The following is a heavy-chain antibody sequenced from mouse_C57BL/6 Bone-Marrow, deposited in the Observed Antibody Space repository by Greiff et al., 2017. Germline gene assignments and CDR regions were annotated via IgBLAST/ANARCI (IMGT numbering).Heavy chain of an antibody. V-gene: IGHV1-80*01. D-gene: IGHD1-1*01. CDR2: IYPGVGDT. J-gene: IGHJ1*03. Sequence: VQLQQSGAELVKPGASVKISCKATGYAFSSYWMNWVKQRPGKGLEWIGQIYPGVGDTNYNGTFKGKDTLTADKSYSTAYLQLSSLTTEDSASSFCARTLPLIATLVANCYFYVWGTGTTVTVSS. CDR1: GYAFSSYW. CDR3: ARTLPLIATLVANCYFYV.